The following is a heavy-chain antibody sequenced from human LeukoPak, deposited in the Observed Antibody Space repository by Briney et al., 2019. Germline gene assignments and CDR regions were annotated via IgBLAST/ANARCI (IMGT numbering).Heavy chain of an antibody. V-gene: IGHV4-61*02. J-gene: IGHJ4*02. CDR3: VRISSGWYVGLDY. CDR1: GGSISSGSYY. CDR2: IYTSGST. Sequence: SETLSLTCTVSGGSISSGSYYWSWIRQPAGKGLEWIGRIYTSGSTNYNPSLKSRVTISVDTSKNQFSLKLSSVTAADTAVYYCVRISSGWYVGLDYWGQGTLVTVSS. D-gene: IGHD6-19*01.